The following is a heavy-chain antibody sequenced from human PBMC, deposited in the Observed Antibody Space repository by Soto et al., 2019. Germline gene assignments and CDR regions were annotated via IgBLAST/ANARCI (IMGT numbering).Heavy chain of an antibody. Sequence: SETLSLTCTVSGGSISNSDYYWGWIRQSPGKGLEWIGYIYYSGSTNYNPSLKSRVTISVDTSKNQFSLKLSSVTAADTAVYYCARFFGIVVVPAARNNWFDPWGQGTLVTVSS. CDR1: GGSISNSDYY. D-gene: IGHD2-2*01. J-gene: IGHJ5*02. CDR2: IYYSGST. CDR3: ARFFGIVVVPAARNNWFDP. V-gene: IGHV4-61*05.